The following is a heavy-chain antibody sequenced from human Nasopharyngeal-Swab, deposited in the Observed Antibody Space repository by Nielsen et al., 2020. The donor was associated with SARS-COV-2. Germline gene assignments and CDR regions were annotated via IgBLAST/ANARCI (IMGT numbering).Heavy chain of an antibody. J-gene: IGHJ5*02. CDR1: GGSISSSTYY. V-gene: IGHV4-39*07. Sequence: SETLSLTCTVSGGSISSSTYYWGWIRQPPGKGLEWIGTLYYSGSTYQNPPLKSRVTISVDTSKNQFSLKLSSVTAADTAVYYCARATRITIFGVVGWFDPWGQGTLVTVSS. CDR2: LYYSGST. D-gene: IGHD3-3*01. CDR3: ARATRITIFGVVGWFDP.